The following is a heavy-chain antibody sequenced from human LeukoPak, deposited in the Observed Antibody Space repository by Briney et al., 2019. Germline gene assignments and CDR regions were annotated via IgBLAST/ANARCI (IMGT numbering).Heavy chain of an antibody. Sequence: GGSLRLSCAASGFTFSSYAMHWVRQAPGKGLEWVAVISYDGSNKYYADSVKGRFTISRDNSKNTLYLQMNSLRAEDTAVYYCARDYSGSPYYFDYWGQGTLVTVSP. V-gene: IGHV3-30-3*01. J-gene: IGHJ4*02. CDR3: ARDYSGSPYYFDY. CDR2: ISYDGSNK. D-gene: IGHD1-26*01. CDR1: GFTFSSYA.